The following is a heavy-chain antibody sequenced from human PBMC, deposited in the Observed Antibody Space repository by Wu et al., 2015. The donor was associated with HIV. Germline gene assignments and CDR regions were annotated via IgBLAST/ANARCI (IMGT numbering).Heavy chain of an antibody. D-gene: IGHD6-19*01. CDR2: MNPRTGNT. Sequence: QVQLVQSGAEVKKPGASVKVSCKASGYTFTSYDINWVRQATGQGLEWMGWMNPRTGNTGYAQKFQGRVTMTRDTSISTANMELGSLRSEDTAVYYCARQRAYTSGWYIFDYWGQGTLVTVSS. CDR3: ARQRAYTSGWYIFDY. J-gene: IGHJ4*02. CDR1: GYTFTSYD. V-gene: IGHV1-8*01.